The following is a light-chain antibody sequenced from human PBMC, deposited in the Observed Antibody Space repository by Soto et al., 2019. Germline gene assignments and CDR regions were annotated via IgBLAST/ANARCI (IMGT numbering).Light chain of an antibody. Sequence: DIQMTQSPSSLSASVGDRVTITCRASQDISHYLAWYQQKPGKVPKLLIYAASTLQTGVQSRFSGSGSGTLFTRTINSLQPEDVATDYCQKYNSAPNTFGRGTRLEIK. V-gene: IGKV1-27*01. CDR3: QKYNSAPNT. J-gene: IGKJ2*01. CDR1: QDISHY. CDR2: AAS.